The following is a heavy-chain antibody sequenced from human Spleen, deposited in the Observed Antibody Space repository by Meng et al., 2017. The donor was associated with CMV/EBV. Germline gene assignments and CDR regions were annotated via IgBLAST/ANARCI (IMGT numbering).Heavy chain of an antibody. CDR2: ISSSSRYI. Sequence: GGSLRLSCAASGFTFSSYSMNWVRQAPGKGLEWVSSISSSSRYIYYADSVKGRFTISRDNSKNTLYLQMNSLRAEDTAVYYCAKAHDFWSGYYDYWGQGTLVTVSS. V-gene: IGHV3-21*01. CDR1: GFTFSSYS. CDR3: AKAHDFWSGYYDY. J-gene: IGHJ4*02. D-gene: IGHD3-3*01.